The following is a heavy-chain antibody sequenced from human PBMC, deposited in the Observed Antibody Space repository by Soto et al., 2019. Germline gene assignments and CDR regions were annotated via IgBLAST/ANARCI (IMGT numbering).Heavy chain of an antibody. D-gene: IGHD6-13*01. V-gene: IGHV3-33*01. CDR1: GFTFSSYG. CDR3: ARDGIAAAGVKSYYGMDV. CDR2: IWYDGSNK. J-gene: IGHJ6*02. Sequence: GGSLRLSCAASGFTFSSYGMHWVRQAPGKGLEWVAVIWYDGSNKYYADSVKGRFTISRDNSKNTLYLQMNSLRAEDTAVYYCARDGIAAAGVKSYYGMDVWGQGTTVTVSS.